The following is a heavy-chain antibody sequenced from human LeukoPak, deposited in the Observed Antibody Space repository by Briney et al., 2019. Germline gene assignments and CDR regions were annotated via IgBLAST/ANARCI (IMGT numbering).Heavy chain of an antibody. CDR2: IRSTGSII. D-gene: IGHD4-23*01. CDR3: ARVNDYGGNDDAFDI. V-gene: IGHV3-48*03. J-gene: IGHJ3*02. Sequence: GGSLRLSCVASGFTFSSYEMNWVRRAPGKGLEWVSYIRSTGSIIFYADSVKGRFTISRDNAKNSLYLQMNSLRAEDTALYCCARVNDYGGNDDAFDIWGQGTMVTVSS. CDR1: GFTFSSYE.